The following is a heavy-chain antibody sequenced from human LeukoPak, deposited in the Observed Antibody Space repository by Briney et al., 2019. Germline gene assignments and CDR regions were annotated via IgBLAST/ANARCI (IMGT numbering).Heavy chain of an antibody. CDR3: ARDHLSYCGGDCPTGY. V-gene: IGHV1-18*01. J-gene: IGHJ4*02. CDR1: GYTFTSYG. D-gene: IGHD2-21*02. Sequence: GASVKVSCKASGYTFTSYGISWVRQAPGQGLEWMGWISAYNGNTNYAQKLQGRVTMTTDTSTSTAYMELRSLRSDDTAVYYCARDHLSYCGGDCPTGYWGQGTLVTVSS. CDR2: ISAYNGNT.